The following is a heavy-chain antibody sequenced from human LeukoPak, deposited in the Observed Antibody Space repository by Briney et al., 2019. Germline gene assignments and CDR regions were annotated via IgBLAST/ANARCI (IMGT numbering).Heavy chain of an antibody. D-gene: IGHD6-19*01. CDR1: GFTFGDYD. V-gene: IGHV3-13*01. CDR2: IRSIGDR. Sequence: GGSLRLSCAASGFTFGDYDMHWVRQATGKGLEWVSAIRSIGDRFYSGSVKGRFTISRENAKNTLYLEMNSLRVGDTAVYYCARLYSSGRYANAFDIWGHGTVVTVSS. CDR3: ARLYSSGRYANAFDI. J-gene: IGHJ3*02.